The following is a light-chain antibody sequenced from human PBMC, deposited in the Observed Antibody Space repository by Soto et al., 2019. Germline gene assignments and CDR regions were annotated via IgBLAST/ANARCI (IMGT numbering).Light chain of an antibody. CDR1: SSDVGGYNY. CDR2: DVS. Sequence: QSVLTQPASVSGSPGQSITISCTGTSSDVGGYNYVSWYQQHPGKAPKLMIYDVSNRPSGVSNRFSGSKSGNTASLTISGLQAEDGADYYCSSYTSSSTPYVFGTGTKVT. V-gene: IGLV2-14*01. CDR3: SSYTSSSTPYV. J-gene: IGLJ1*01.